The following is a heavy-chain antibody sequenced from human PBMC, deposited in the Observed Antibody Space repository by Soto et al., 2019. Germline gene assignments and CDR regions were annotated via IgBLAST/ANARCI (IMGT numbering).Heavy chain of an antibody. Sequence: ASVKVSCKASGYTFTSYGISWVRQAPGQGLEWMGWISAYNGNTNYAQKLQGRVTMTTDTPTSTAYMELRSLRSDDTAVYYCARTLRPGIAAAGTNNWFDPWGQGTLVTVSS. V-gene: IGHV1-18*01. D-gene: IGHD6-13*01. CDR2: ISAYNGNT. CDR3: ARTLRPGIAAAGTNNWFDP. J-gene: IGHJ5*02. CDR1: GYTFTSYG.